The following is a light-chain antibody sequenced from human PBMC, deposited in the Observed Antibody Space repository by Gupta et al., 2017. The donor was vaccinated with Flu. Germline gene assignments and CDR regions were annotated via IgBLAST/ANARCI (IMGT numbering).Light chain of an antibody. CDR2: EVS. J-gene: IGLJ3*02. CDR3: SSFTSSSTLL. CDR1: SSDVGGDKY. V-gene: IGLV2-14*01. Sequence: SITISCTGTSSDVGGDKYVSWYQHHPDKVPKLMIYEVSNRPSGVSNRFSGSKSGNTASLTISGLQAEDEGDYYCSSFTSSSTLLFGGGTKLTVL.